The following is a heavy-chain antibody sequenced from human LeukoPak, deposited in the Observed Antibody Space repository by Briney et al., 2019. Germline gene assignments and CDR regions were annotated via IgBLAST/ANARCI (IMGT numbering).Heavy chain of an antibody. Sequence: ASVKVSCKASGYTFTSYGVSWVRQAPGQGLEWMGWISAYNGNTNYAQKLQGRVTMTTDTSTSTAYMELRSLRSDDTAVYYCARDDYPTHPGDYWGQGTLVTVSS. V-gene: IGHV1-18*04. CDR1: GYTFTSYG. CDR2: ISAYNGNT. CDR3: ARDDYPTHPGDY. J-gene: IGHJ4*02. D-gene: IGHD4-11*01.